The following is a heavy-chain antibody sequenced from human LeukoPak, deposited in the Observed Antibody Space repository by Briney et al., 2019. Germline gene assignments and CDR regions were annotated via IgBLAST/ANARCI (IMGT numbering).Heavy chain of an antibody. CDR3: VKGRGPAKGDYYNYYYYMDV. D-gene: IGHD2-21*02. V-gene: IGHV3-23*01. Sequence: GGSLRLSCAASGFTFSNYAMTWVRQSPGKGLEWVAAVIGSGGTYYADSVKGRFIISRDNSKNTLYLRMSSLRADDTALYYCVKGRGPAKGDYYNYYYYMDVWDRGTTVTVSS. CDR1: GFTFSNYA. J-gene: IGHJ6*03. CDR2: VIGSGGT.